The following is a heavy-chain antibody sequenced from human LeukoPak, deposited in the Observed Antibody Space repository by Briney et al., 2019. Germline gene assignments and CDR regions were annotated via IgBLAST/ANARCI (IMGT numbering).Heavy chain of an antibody. Sequence: SVKVSCKASGGTFSSYAISWVRQAPGQGLEWMGGIIPIFGTANYAQKFQGRVTITADESTSTAYMELSSLRSEDTAVYYCAGTAPGDSSSWNYYYYGMDVWGQGTTVTVSS. V-gene: IGHV1-69*13. D-gene: IGHD6-13*01. CDR2: IIPIFGTA. J-gene: IGHJ6*02. CDR1: GGTFSSYA. CDR3: AGTAPGDSSSWNYYYYGMDV.